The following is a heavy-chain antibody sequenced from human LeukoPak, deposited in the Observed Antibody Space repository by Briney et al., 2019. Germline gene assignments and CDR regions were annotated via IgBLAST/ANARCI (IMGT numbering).Heavy chain of an antibody. Sequence: GGSLRLSCAASGFTFSSYDIHWVRQAPGKGLEWVAFIRYDGSNKYYTDSVKGRFTISRDNSKNTLYLQMNSLRAEDTAIYYCVRDRGTYRPIDYWGQGTLVTVSS. CDR2: IRYDGSNK. CDR3: VRDRGTYRPIDY. J-gene: IGHJ4*02. D-gene: IGHD1-26*01. CDR1: GFTFSSYD. V-gene: IGHV3-30*02.